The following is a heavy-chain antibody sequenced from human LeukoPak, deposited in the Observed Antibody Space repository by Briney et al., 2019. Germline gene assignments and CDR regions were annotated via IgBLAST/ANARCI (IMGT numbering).Heavy chain of an antibody. J-gene: IGHJ4*02. V-gene: IGHV4-30-4*08. Sequence: SETLSLTCTVSGGSISSGDYYWSWIRQPPGKGLEWIGYIYYSGSTYYNPSLKSRVTISVDTSKNQFSLKLSSVTAADTAVYYCARDPMVRGEVSGEYFDYWGQGTLVTVSS. CDR1: GGSISSGDYY. CDR3: ARDPMVRGEVSGEYFDY. D-gene: IGHD3-10*01. CDR2: IYYSGST.